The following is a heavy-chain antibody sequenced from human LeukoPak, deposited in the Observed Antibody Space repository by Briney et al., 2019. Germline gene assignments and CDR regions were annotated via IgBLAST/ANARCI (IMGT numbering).Heavy chain of an antibody. D-gene: IGHD3-10*01. J-gene: IGHJ4*02. CDR1: GFNFSDYY. V-gene: IGHV3-48*01. Sequence: GGSLRLSCAASGFNFSDYYMNWVRQAPGKGLEWVSYISSSSSSIYYGDSVKGRFTISRDNAKNSLYLQMNSLRAEDTAVYYCARATSFNPYGSGSYYFDYWGQGTLVTVSS. CDR3: ARATSFNPYGSGSYYFDY. CDR2: ISSSSSSI.